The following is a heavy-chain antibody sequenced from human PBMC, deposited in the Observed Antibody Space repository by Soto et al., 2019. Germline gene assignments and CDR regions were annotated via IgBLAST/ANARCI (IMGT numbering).Heavy chain of an antibody. V-gene: IGHV1-18*01. Sequence: ASVKVSCKASGYTFTSYGISWLRQAPGQGLEWMGWISAYNGNTNYAQKLQGRVTMTTDTSTSTAYMELRSLRSDDTAVYYCSRMIVVVPAAMYWFDPWGQGTLVTVSS. D-gene: IGHD2-2*01. CDR1: GYTFTSYG. CDR2: ISAYNGNT. J-gene: IGHJ5*02. CDR3: SRMIVVVPAAMYWFDP.